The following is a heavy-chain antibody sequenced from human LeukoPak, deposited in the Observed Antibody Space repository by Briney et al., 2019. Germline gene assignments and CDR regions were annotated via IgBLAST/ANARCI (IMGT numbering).Heavy chain of an antibody. V-gene: IGHV3-30*04. CDR3: ARKLPFDY. CDR2: ISYDGSNK. CDR1: GFTFSSYA. J-gene: IGHJ4*02. Sequence: SGGSLRLSCAASGFTFSSYAMHWVRQAPGKGLEWVAVISYDGSNKYYADSVKGRFTISRDNSKNTLYLQMNSLRAEDTAVYYCARKLPFDYWGQGTLVTVSS.